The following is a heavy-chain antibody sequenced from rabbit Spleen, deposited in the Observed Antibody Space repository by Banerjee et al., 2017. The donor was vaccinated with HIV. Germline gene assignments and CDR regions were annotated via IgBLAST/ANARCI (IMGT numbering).Heavy chain of an antibody. CDR2: IDAGSSGNT. D-gene: IGHD4-1*01. CDR3: ARDGYSGGWGIILYYFNL. V-gene: IGHV1S45*01. J-gene: IGHJ4*01. CDR1: GFSFSNKAV. Sequence: QERLVESGGGLVKPGASLTLTCKASGFSFSNKAVMCWVRQAPGKGLEWIACIDAGSSGNTYYASWAKGRFTISKTSSTTVTLQMTSLTAADTAAYFCARDGYSGGWGIILYYFNLWGPGTLVTVS.